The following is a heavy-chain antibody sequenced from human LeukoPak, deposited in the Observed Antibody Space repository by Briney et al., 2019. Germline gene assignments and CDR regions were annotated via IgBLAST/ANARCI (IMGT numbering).Heavy chain of an antibody. D-gene: IGHD2-2*01. J-gene: IGHJ3*01. CDR3: AKRIVVLPEGAFDV. Sequence: GGSLRLSCAASGFSFITYGIHWVRQAPGKGLEWVAFIRYDGSVKHYADSVKGRFTISRDNSKNTLYLQMDSLRPEDTAVYYCAKRIVVLPEGAFDVWGQGTMVTVSS. CDR2: IRYDGSVK. V-gene: IGHV3-30*02. CDR1: GFSFITYG.